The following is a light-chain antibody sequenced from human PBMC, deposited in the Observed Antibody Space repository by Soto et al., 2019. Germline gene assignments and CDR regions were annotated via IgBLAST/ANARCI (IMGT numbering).Light chain of an antibody. CDR1: QTIAYNF. V-gene: IGKV3D-20*01. Sequence: IMLTQSPGTLSLSPGEVATLSCGASQTIAYNFLAWHQQKPGLAPRLLVYDASKRATGIPDRFSGSGSGTDFTLNITTLEPEDFAVYYCQHYGDSSSTFGGGTRVEI. CDR3: QHYGDSSST. CDR2: DAS. J-gene: IGKJ4*01.